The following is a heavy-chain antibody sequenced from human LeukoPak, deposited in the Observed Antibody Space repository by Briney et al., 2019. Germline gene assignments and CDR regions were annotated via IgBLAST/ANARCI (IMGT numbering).Heavy chain of an antibody. CDR3: ARAHCSGGTCLYFDD. CDR1: GGSISSGSFY. D-gene: IGHD2-15*01. V-gene: IGHV4-31*03. CDR2: IYYSGTA. J-gene: IGHJ4*02. Sequence: PSETLSLTCTVSGGSISSGSFYWTWIRQHPGKGLEWIGYIYYSGTAYYSPSLKSRIIISVDTSKNQFSLKLSSVTAADTAVYYCARAHCSGGTCLYFDDWGQGTLVTVSS.